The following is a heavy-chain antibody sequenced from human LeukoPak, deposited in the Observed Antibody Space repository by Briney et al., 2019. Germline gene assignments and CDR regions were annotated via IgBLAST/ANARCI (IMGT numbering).Heavy chain of an antibody. Sequence: SETLSLTCTVSGGSISDSSYHWGWIRQPPGKGLEWIASINYSGRTFYNPSLKSRVSISVDTSKNQFSVNLYSMTAADTAVYYCARRGSGRNWFDPWGQGTLVTVSS. D-gene: IGHD1-1*01. CDR2: INYSGRT. CDR3: ARRGSGRNWFDP. J-gene: IGHJ5*02. V-gene: IGHV4-39*01. CDR1: GGSISDSSYH.